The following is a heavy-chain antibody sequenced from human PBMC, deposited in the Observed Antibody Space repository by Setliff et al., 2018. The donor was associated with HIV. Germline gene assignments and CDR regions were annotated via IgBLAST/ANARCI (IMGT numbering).Heavy chain of an antibody. CDR1: GFTFSSYG. CDR2: MSSSSSTI. D-gene: IGHD2-2*01. V-gene: IGHV3-48*04. Sequence: GGSLRLSCAASGFTFSSYGMNWVRQAPGKGLGWVSYMSSSSSTIYYADSVKGRFTISRDNAKNSLYLQMSSLRAEDTAIYYCARSEKYCSSVSCYRGCYGMDVWGHGATVTVSS. CDR3: ARSEKYCSSVSCYRGCYGMDV. J-gene: IGHJ6*02.